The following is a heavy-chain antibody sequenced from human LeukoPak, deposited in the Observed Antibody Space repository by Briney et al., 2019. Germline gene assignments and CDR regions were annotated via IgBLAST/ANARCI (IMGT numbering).Heavy chain of an antibody. D-gene: IGHD6-19*01. J-gene: IGHJ4*02. CDR2: INHSGST. CDR3: ARGPRFSSGWYMESSDY. V-gene: IGHV4-34*01. CDR1: GGSFSGYY. Sequence: PSETLSLTCAVYGGSFSGYYWSWLRQPPGKGLEWIGEINHSGSTNYNPSLKSRVTISVDTSKNQFSLKLSSVTAADTAVYYCARGPRFSSGWYMESSDYWGQGTLVTVSS.